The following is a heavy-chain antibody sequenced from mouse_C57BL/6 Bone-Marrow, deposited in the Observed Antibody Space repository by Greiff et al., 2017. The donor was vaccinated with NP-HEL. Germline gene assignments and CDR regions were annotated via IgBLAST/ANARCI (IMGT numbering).Heavy chain of an antibody. J-gene: IGHJ1*03. V-gene: IGHV1-50*01. D-gene: IGHD1-1*01. CDR2: IDPSDSYT. Sequence: QVHVKQPGAELVKPGASVTLSCKASGYTFTSYWMQWVQQRPGQGLEWIGEIDPSDSYTNYNPKFKGKATLTVDPSSSTAYMQLSRLTSEDSAVYYCASCYYGRIYWYFEGWGTGTTVTVSS. CDR1: GYTFTSYW. CDR3: ASCYYGRIYWYFEG.